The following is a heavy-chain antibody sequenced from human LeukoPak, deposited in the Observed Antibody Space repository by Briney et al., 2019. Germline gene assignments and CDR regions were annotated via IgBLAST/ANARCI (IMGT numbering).Heavy chain of an antibody. CDR1: GFTFSSYG. D-gene: IGHD6-6*01. CDR2: IWYDGSNK. J-gene: IGHJ4*02. CDR3: ARVNRGLEGSFDY. Sequence: GRSLRLSCAASGFTFSSYGMHWVRQAPGKGLEWVAVIWYDGSNKYYADSVKGRFTISRDNSKNTLYLQMNSLRAEDTAVYYCARVNRGLEGSFDYWGQGTLVTASS. V-gene: IGHV3-33*01.